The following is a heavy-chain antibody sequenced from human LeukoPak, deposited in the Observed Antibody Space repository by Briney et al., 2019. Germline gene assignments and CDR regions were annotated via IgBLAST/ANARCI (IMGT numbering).Heavy chain of an antibody. CDR1: GVSISSHY. CDR3: ATIKRGSIYGYFDF. J-gene: IGHJ4*02. D-gene: IGHD5-18*01. Sequence: PSETLSLTCTVSGVSISSHYWSWIRQPPGKGLEWIAYMFDSGSTKDNPSLKSRITLSADTSKNQFSLRLSSVTAAGTAVYYCATIKRGSIYGYFDFWGQGILVTVSS. CDR2: MFDSGST. V-gene: IGHV4-59*11.